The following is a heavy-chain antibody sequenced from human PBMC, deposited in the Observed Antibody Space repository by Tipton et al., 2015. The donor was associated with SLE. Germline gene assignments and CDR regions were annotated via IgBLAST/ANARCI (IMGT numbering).Heavy chain of an antibody. CDR1: GASINSGFHS. Sequence: TLSLTCSVSGASINSGFHSWSWIRQAAGKGLEWIGRIQSSGNTNYNPSLRSRVTMSINTSKNQFSLKLTSVTAADTAVYFCARDLPGSFSAYNWLDSWGQGTPVIVSS. V-gene: IGHV4-61*02. CDR3: ARDLPGSFSAYNWLDS. CDR2: IQSSGNT. J-gene: IGHJ5*01. D-gene: IGHD1-26*01.